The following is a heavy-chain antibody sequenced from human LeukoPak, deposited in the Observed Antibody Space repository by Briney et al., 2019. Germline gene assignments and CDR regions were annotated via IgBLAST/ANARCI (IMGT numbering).Heavy chain of an antibody. V-gene: IGHV4-59*01. J-gene: IGHJ3*01. CDR3: AREGEGASFDAFDV. CDR2: IYYSGST. D-gene: IGHD1-26*01. CDR1: GASITSYY. Sequence: SETLSLICTVSGASITSYYCSWIRQPPGKGLEWIGYIYYSGSTNYNPSLKSRVTISVDTSKNQFSLKLSSVTAADTAMYYCAREGEGASFDAFDVWGQGTMVTVSS.